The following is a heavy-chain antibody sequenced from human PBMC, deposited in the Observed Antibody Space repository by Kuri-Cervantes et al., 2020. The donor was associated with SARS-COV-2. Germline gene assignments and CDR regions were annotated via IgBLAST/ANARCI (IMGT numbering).Heavy chain of an antibody. CDR3: ARDQGADTDMVGFDY. CDR1: GFSFSTYG. V-gene: IGHV3-33*01. D-gene: IGHD5-18*01. CDR2: IRYDGSNK. J-gene: IGHJ4*02. Sequence: GESLKISCAASGFSFSTYGINWVRQAPGKGLQWVAVIRYDGSNKYYADSVKGRFTISREDSKNTVYLEMNSLRVDDTAVYYCARDQGADTDMVGFDYWGQGTPVTGSS.